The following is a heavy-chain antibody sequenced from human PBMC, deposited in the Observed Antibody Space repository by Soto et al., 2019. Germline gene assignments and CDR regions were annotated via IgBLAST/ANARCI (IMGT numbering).Heavy chain of an antibody. J-gene: IGHJ5*02. V-gene: IGHV3-23*01. Sequence: LGGSLSLSCAASGFTFSSYAMSWVRQAPGKGLEWVSAISGSGGSTYYADSVKGRFTISRDNSKNTLYLQMNSLRAEDTAVYYYAKGGDDSSGYSTYNWFDPWGQGTPVTVSS. D-gene: IGHD3-22*01. CDR1: GFTFSSYA. CDR3: AKGGDDSSGYSTYNWFDP. CDR2: ISGSGGST.